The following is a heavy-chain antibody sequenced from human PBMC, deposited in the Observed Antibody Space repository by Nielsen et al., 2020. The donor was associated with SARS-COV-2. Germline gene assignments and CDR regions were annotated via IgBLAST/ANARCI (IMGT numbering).Heavy chain of an antibody. D-gene: IGHD3-3*01. J-gene: IGHJ4*02. CDR3: ARHWDDFWSGYYNY. CDR2: IYPGDSDT. Sequence: GESLKISCKGSGYRFGTYWIAWVRQTPGKGLEWMGIIYPGDSDTRYSPSFQGQVTISADKSISTAYLQWSSLKASDTAMYYCARHWDDFWSGYYNYWGQGTLVTVSS. V-gene: IGHV5-51*01. CDR1: GYRFGTYW.